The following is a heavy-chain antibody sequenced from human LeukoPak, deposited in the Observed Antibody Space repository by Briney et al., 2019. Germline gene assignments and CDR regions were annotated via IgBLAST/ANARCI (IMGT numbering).Heavy chain of an antibody. Sequence: TTGGSLRLSCAASGFTFSSYSMNWVRQAPGKGLVWVSSISSSSSYIYYADSVKGRFTISRDNAKNSLYLQMNSLRAEDTAVYYCARDRWELLNPAIVYYWGQGTLVTVSS. CDR1: GFTFSSYS. CDR3: ARDRWELLNPAIVYY. J-gene: IGHJ4*02. V-gene: IGHV3-21*01. CDR2: ISSSSSYI. D-gene: IGHD1-26*01.